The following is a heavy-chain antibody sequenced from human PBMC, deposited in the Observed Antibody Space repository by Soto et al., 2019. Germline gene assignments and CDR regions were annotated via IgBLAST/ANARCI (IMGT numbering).Heavy chain of an antibody. CDR1: GGSISSGDYY. CDR3: AISGGNSVDFDY. Sequence: QVQLQESGPGLVKPSQTLSLTCTVSGGSISSGDYYWSWIRQPPGKGLEWIGYIYYSGSTYYNPSLKRRGTISVDRCKNQFDLKLSSGTAADTAVYYCAISGGNSVDFDYWGQGTPVTVSS. V-gene: IGHV4-30-4*01. CDR2: IYYSGST. D-gene: IGHD2-21*02. J-gene: IGHJ4*02.